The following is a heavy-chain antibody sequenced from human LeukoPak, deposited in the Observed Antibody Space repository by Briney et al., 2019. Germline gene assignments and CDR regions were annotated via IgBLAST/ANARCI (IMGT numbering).Heavy chain of an antibody. Sequence: MVPWRKRVDSFTSFDLGCLRHTPEKRLHWMVWMDHNSGNTGYAQKFQGRVTMTRNTSISTAYMELSSLRSEDTAVYYCARGSSWYNWFDPWGQRTLVTVSS. D-gene: IGHD6-13*01. CDR2: MDHNSGNT. CDR1: VDSFTSFD. CDR3: ARGSSWYNWFDP. J-gene: IGHJ5*02. V-gene: IGHV1-8*01.